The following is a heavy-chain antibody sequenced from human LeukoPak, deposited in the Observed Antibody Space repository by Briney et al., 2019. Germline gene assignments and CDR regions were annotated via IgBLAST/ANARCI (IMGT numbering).Heavy chain of an antibody. J-gene: IGHJ4*02. D-gene: IGHD5-18*01. V-gene: IGHV3-23*01. CDR1: GFTFTTLW. CDR2: ITGNGATT. Sequence: GGSLRLSCATSGFTFTTLWMHWVRQAPGKGLEWVSGITGNGATTYYADSVKGRFTISRDNSRNTVYLQMNSLRAEDTAVYYCANDLGWIQLNLGRGQGTLVTVSS. CDR3: ANDLGWIQLNLG.